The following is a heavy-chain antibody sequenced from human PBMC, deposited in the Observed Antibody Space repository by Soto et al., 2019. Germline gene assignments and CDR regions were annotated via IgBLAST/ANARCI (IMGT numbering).Heavy chain of an antibody. CDR3: AKTPIAYILPGYQGYFVL. J-gene: IGHJ2*01. D-gene: IGHD3-9*01. CDR1: GFTFSSYA. Sequence: EVQLLESGGGLVQPGGSMRLSCAASGFTFSSYAMSWVRQAPGKGLEWVSAISGSGGSTYYADSVKVRFTISRDNSKNTLDLKMTSLRAEDTAVYYLAKTPIAYILPGYQGYFVLWGRGTLVTVSS. V-gene: IGHV3-23*01. CDR2: ISGSGGST.